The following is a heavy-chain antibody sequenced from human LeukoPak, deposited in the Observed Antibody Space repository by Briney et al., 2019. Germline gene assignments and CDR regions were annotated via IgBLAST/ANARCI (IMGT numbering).Heavy chain of an antibody. D-gene: IGHD5-12*01. CDR2: ISSNGGST. J-gene: IGHJ3*02. CDR3: ARDSSGYEGAFDI. CDR1: GFTFSSYA. V-gene: IGHV3-64*02. Sequence: GVSLRLSCAASGFTFSSYAMHWVRQAPGKGLEYVSAISSNGGSTYYADSVKGRFTISRDNSKNTLYLQMGSLRAEDMAVYYCARDSSGYEGAFDIWGQGTMVTVSS.